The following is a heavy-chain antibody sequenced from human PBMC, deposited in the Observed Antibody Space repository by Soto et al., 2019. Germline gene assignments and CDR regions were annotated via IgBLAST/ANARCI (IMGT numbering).Heavy chain of an antibody. V-gene: IGHV3-7*01. Sequence: EVHLVESGGGLVQPGGSLRLSCEASGFTFSTYWMSWVRQAPGKGLEWVAKINPDGSEIYHVDSVKGRFTISRDNTKNALYLQMNSLRTDDPAVYYCATTDTLAVAGRFWGQGSLVTVSS. D-gene: IGHD6-19*01. J-gene: IGHJ4*02. CDR2: INPDGSEI. CDR1: GFTFSTYW. CDR3: ATTDTLAVAGRF.